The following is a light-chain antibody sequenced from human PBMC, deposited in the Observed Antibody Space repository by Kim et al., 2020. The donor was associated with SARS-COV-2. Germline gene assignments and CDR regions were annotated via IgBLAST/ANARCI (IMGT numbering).Light chain of an antibody. J-gene: IGLJ2*01. V-gene: IGLV1-40*01. CDR2: ANN. Sequence: YDVHWYQQLPGTAPKLFISANNNRPSGVPDRFSGSRSVTSASLAITGLQAEDEADYYCQSYDSSLSVVVFGGGTQLTVL. CDR1: YD. CDR3: QSYDSSLSVVV.